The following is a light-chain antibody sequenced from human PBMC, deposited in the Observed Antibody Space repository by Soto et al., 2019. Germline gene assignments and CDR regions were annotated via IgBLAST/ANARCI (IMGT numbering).Light chain of an antibody. CDR1: SSDVGTYNS. CDR2: DVS. V-gene: IGLV2-14*01. Sequence: QSALTQPASVSGSPGQSITISCTGISSDVGTYNSVSWYQQYPGKAPKLMIHDVSNRPSGVSNRFSGSKSGNTASLTISGLQAEDEADYYCRSYTSSSSYVFGSGNKVTVL. CDR3: RSYTSSSSYV. J-gene: IGLJ1*01.